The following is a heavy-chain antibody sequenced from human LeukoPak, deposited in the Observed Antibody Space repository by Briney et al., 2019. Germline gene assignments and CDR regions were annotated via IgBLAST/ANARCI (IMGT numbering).Heavy chain of an antibody. D-gene: IGHD3-10*01. V-gene: IGHV3-7*01. Sequence: GRSLRLSCAASGFTFSSYWMSWVRQAPGKGLEWVANIKQDGSEKYYVDSVKGRFTISRDNAKNSLYLQMNSLRAEDTAVYYCARDMGMVRGVFDIWGQGTMVTVSS. J-gene: IGHJ3*02. CDR3: ARDMGMVRGVFDI. CDR2: IKQDGSEK. CDR1: GFTFSSYW.